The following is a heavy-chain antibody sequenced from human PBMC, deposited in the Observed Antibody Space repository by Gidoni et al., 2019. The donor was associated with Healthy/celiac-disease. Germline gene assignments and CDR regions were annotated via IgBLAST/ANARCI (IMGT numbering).Heavy chain of an antibody. CDR2: IYSGGST. CDR3: ARATVAGMTHLGAFDI. CDR1: GFTVSSNY. J-gene: IGHJ3*02. D-gene: IGHD6-19*01. Sequence: EVQLVESGGGLVQPGGSLRPSCAASGFTVSSNYMSWVRQAPGKGLEWVSVIYSGGSTYYADSVKGRFTISRDNSKNTLYLQMNSLRAEDTAVYYCARATVAGMTHLGAFDIWGQGTMVTVSS. V-gene: IGHV3-66*01.